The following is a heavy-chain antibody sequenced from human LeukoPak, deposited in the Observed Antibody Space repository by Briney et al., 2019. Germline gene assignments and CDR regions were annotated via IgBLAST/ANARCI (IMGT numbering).Heavy chain of an antibody. J-gene: IGHJ4*02. CDR2: IYYSGST. Sequence: SETLSLTCTVSGGSISSYYWSWIRQPPGKGLEWIGYIYYSGSTNYNPSLKSRVTISVDTSKNQFSLKLSSVTAADTAVYYCARTLYSGYEQHTIDYWGQGTLVTVSS. CDR1: GGSISSYY. V-gene: IGHV4-59*12. CDR3: ARTLYSGYEQHTIDY. D-gene: IGHD5-12*01.